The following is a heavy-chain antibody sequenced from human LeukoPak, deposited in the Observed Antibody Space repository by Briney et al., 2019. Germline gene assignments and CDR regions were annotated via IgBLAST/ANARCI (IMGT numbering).Heavy chain of an antibody. CDR2: FSSKRNST. CDR1: GFTFDDHA. CDR3: TRGSNGDF. Sequence: GGSLRLSCAASGFTFDDHAITWVRLTPGRGLEWVSSFSSKRNSTHYADSVKGRFTISRDNAKNSVFLQMSGLRVEDTAVYHCTRGSNGDFWGQGTLVTVSS. D-gene: IGHD4-11*01. V-gene: IGHV3-21*01. J-gene: IGHJ4*02.